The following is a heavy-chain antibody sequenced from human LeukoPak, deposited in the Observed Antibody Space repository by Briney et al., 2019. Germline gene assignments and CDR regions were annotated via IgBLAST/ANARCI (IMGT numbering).Heavy chain of an antibody. V-gene: IGHV3-23*01. CDR1: GFTFSSYA. CDR3: AKGSSWHRLDM. D-gene: IGHD6-13*01. CDR2: ISGGGDSA. J-gene: IGHJ3*02. Sequence: PGGSLRPSCAASGFTFSSYAMSWVRQAPGKGLEWVSAISGGGDSAYYADSVKGRFTISRDNSKNTLYLQMNSLRVEDTAVYYCAKGSSWHRLDMWGQGSMVTVSS.